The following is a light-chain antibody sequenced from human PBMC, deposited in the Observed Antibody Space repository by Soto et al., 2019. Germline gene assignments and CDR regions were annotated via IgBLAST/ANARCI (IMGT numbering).Light chain of an antibody. CDR1: QSVSSTY. Sequence: EIVLTQSPGTLSLSPGDGATLSCRASQSVSSTYLAWYQQKPGQAPRLLIYGASNRATGIPDRFRGSGSGTDFTLTISRLVPEDFAVYYCLQYGGSMTFGQGTRLEIE. V-gene: IGKV3-20*01. J-gene: IGKJ5*01. CDR3: LQYGGSMT. CDR2: GAS.